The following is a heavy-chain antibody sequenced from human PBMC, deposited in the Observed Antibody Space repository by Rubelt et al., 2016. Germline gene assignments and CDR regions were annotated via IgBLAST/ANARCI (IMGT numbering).Heavy chain of an antibody. CDR3: ARGEGYYDSSGRYFDY. D-gene: IGHD3-22*01. Sequence: QLQLQESGPGLVKPSETLSLTCTVSGGSISSSSYYWGWIRQPPGKGLEWIGSIYYSGSTYYNPSLKSRGTISVDTSKNQFSLKLSSVTAADTAVYYCARGEGYYDSSGRYFDYWGQGTLVTVSS. V-gene: IGHV4-39*07. CDR2: IYYSGST. CDR1: GGSISSSSYY. J-gene: IGHJ4*02.